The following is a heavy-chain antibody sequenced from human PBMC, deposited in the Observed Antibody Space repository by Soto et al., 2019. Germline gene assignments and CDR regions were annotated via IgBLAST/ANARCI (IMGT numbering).Heavy chain of an antibody. V-gene: IGHV3-33*01. CDR2: IWYDGSNK. Sequence: PGGSLRLSCAASGFTFSSYGMHWVRQAPGKGLEWVAVIWYDGSNKYYADSVKGRFTISRDNSKNTLYLQMNSLRAEDTAVYYCAREKYDFWSGYYTAYYYYMDVWGKGTTVTVS. CDR3: AREKYDFWSGYYTAYYYYMDV. J-gene: IGHJ6*03. CDR1: GFTFSSYG. D-gene: IGHD3-3*01.